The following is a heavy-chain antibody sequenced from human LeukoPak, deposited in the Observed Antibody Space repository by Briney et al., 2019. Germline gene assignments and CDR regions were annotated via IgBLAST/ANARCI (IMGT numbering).Heavy chain of an antibody. CDR1: GFTFSHYG. J-gene: IGHJ4*02. CDR3: AKDAQRGFDYSNSLEH. Sequence: PGRSLRLSCSASGFTFSHYGMHWVRKAPGKGLEGVGVIWSDGSNEYYADPVKGRFTISRDNFKNTVSLQMNSLRVEDTAVYYCAKDAQRGFDYSNSLEHWGRGSLVTVSS. CDR2: IWSDGSNE. V-gene: IGHV3-33*06. D-gene: IGHD4-11*01.